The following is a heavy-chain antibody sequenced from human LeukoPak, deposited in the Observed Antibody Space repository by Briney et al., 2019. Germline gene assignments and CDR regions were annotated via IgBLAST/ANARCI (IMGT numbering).Heavy chain of an antibody. CDR1: GFTFSSYS. Sequence: GGSLRLSCAASGFTFSSYSMNWVRQAPGKGLEWVSSISSSSSYIYYADSVKGRFTISRDNAKNSLYLQMSSLRAEDTAVYYCARDRNTDFWSGYYTNYFDYWGQGTLVIVSS. J-gene: IGHJ4*02. CDR2: ISSSSSYI. V-gene: IGHV3-21*01. CDR3: ARDRNTDFWSGYYTNYFDY. D-gene: IGHD3-3*01.